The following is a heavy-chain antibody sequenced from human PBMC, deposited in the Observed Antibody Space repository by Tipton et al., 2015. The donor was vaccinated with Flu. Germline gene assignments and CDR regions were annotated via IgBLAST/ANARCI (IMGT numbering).Heavy chain of an antibody. CDR1: GGSISSGSYS. Sequence: LRLSCTVSGGSISSGSYSWSWIRQPAGKGLEWIGHIYTSGSTNYSPSLKSRVTISVDTSKNQFSLKLNSVTAADTAVYYCARDWGGYYLYYFDYWGQGTLVTVSS. V-gene: IGHV4-61*09. CDR3: ARDWGGYYLYYFDY. CDR2: IYTSGST. J-gene: IGHJ4*02. D-gene: IGHD5-12*01.